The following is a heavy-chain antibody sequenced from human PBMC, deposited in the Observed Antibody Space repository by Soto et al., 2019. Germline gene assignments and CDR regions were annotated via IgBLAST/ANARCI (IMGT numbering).Heavy chain of an antibody. D-gene: IGHD2-15*01. CDR2: ISPINGNT. CDR3: ARWYYGNYCGSSCGHCFGS. Sequence: ASVKVSCKASGYTFTSYGISWVRQAPGQGLEWMGWISPINGNTNYAQKLQGRVTMTTDASTSTAYMELSSLRSEDTAVYYCARWYYGNYCGSSCGHCFGSWGQGTLVTVSS. J-gene: IGHJ5*01. V-gene: IGHV1-18*01. CDR1: GYTFTSYG.